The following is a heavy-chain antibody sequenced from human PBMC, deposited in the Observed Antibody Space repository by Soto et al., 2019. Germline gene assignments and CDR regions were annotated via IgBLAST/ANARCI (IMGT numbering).Heavy chain of an antibody. V-gene: IGHV1-24*01. D-gene: IGHD3-22*01. Sequence: QVQFLQSGAEVKKPGASVKVSCKVSGYTFSDLAIDWVRHAPGKGLEWMEGFDPEDGEAIYAQKFQGRITMTEDTSTDTAYMELSSLRSEDTAVYYCATDVQRYYDSSAYLSGAFDIWGQGTLVTVSS. J-gene: IGHJ3*02. CDR2: FDPEDGEA. CDR1: GYTFSDLA. CDR3: ATDVQRYYDSSAYLSGAFDI.